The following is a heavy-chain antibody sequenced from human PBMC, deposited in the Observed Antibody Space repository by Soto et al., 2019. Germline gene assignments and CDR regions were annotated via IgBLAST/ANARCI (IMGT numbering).Heavy chain of an antibody. CDR2: IFYSGSA. Sequence: SETLSLTCTVSGGSVSSDSYSWSWIRQPAGKGLEWMGYIFYSGSANYNPSLKSRVTISVDTSKNQFSLRLSSVTAADTAVYYCTRAVTTEDYFDYWGQGTLVTVSS. V-gene: IGHV4-61*01. J-gene: IGHJ4*02. CDR1: GGSVSSDSYS. CDR3: TRAVTTEDYFDY. D-gene: IGHD4-17*01.